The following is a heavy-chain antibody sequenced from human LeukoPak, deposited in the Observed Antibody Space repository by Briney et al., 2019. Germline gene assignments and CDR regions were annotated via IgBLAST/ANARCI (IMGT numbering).Heavy chain of an antibody. D-gene: IGHD4-17*01. CDR3: ARGTVTTNTGWFDP. CDR1: GYTFTGYY. CDR2: INPNSGGT. Sequence: ASVKVSCKASGYTFTGYYMHWVRQAPGQGLEWMGWINPNSGGTNYAQKFQGRVTMTRDTSISTAYMELSRLRSDDTAVYYCARGTVTTNTGWFDPWGQGTLVTVSS. J-gene: IGHJ5*02. V-gene: IGHV1-2*02.